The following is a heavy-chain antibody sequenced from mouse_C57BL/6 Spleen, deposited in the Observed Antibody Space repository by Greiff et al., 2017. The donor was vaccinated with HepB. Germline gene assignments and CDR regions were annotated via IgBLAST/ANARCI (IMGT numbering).Heavy chain of an antibody. CDR3: ARCDYDLDY. J-gene: IGHJ2*01. V-gene: IGHV1-82*01. D-gene: IGHD2-4*01. Sequence: VQLKESGPELVKPGASVKISCKASGYAFSSSWMNWVKQRPGKGLEWIGRIYPGDGDTNYNGKFKGKATLTADKSSSTAYMQLSSLTSEDSAVYFCARCDYDLDYWGQGTTLTVSS. CDR2: IYPGDGDT. CDR1: GYAFSSSW.